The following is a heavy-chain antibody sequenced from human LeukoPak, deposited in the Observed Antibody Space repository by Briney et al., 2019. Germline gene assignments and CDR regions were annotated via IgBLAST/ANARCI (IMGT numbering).Heavy chain of an antibody. V-gene: IGHV4-59*01. CDR2: IYYSGST. D-gene: IGHD5-24*01. J-gene: IGHJ5*02. CDR3: VRARDGHINNWFDP. CDR1: GGSINSYY. Sequence: SETLSLTCTVSGGSINSYYWSWIRQPPGKGLEWIGYIYYSGSTEYNPSLKSRVTISVDTSKNQFSLKMSSVTAADTAVYYCVRARDGHINNWFDPWGQGTLVTVSS.